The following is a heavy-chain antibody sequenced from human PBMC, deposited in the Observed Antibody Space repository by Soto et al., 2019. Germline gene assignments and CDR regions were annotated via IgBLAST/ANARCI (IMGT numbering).Heavy chain of an antibody. CDR3: AKVSRYSSTNH. J-gene: IGHJ5*02. D-gene: IGHD6-13*01. Sequence: PGGSLRLSCAASGFTFSSYAMSWVRQAAGKGLEWVSAISGSGGSTYYADSVKGRFTISRDNAKNTLYLQMNSLRAEDTAVYYCAKVSRYSSTNHWGPGTLVTLSS. V-gene: IGHV3-23*01. CDR2: ISGSGGST. CDR1: GFTFSSYA.